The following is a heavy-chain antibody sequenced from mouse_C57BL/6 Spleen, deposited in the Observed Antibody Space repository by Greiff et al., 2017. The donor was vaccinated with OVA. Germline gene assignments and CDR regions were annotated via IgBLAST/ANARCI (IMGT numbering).Heavy chain of an antibody. V-gene: IGHV5-9-1*02. CDR3: TREADGYYPFDY. Sequence: EVNLVESGEGLVKPGGSLKLSCAASGFTFSSYAMSWVRQTPEKRLEWVAYISSGGDYIYYADTVKGRFTISRDNARNTLYLQMSSLKSEDTAMYYCTREADGYYPFDYWGQGTTLTVSS. CDR2: ISSGGDYI. CDR1: GFTFSSYA. J-gene: IGHJ2*01. D-gene: IGHD2-3*01.